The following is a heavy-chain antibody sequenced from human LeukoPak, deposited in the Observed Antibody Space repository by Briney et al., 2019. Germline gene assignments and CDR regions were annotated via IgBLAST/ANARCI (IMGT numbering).Heavy chain of an antibody. Sequence: GGSLRLSCAASGFTFSSYGMHWVRQAPGKGLEWVAVISYDGSNKYYADSVKGRFTISRDNSKNTLYLQMNSLRAEDTAVYYCARDPPITMIVVQVIWGQGTMVTVSS. V-gene: IGHV3-30*03. CDR1: GFTFSSYG. J-gene: IGHJ3*02. D-gene: IGHD3-22*01. CDR2: ISYDGSNK. CDR3: ARDPPITMIVVQVI.